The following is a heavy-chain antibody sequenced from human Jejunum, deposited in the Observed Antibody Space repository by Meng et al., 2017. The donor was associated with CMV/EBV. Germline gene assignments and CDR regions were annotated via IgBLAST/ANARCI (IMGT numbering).Heavy chain of an antibody. CDR1: GYTFTSFA. J-gene: IGHJ4*02. Sequence: QVQLVQSESELKKPGASVKVSCKTSGYTFTSFAMNWVRQAPGQGLEWMGWINTDTGKPTYAKGFTGRFVFSLDTSVSTTYLQISSLEAEDTAIYYCARGRYCSGGKCYSDYWGQGTLVTVSS. D-gene: IGHD2-15*01. V-gene: IGHV7-4-1*02. CDR2: INTDTGKP. CDR3: ARGRYCSGGKCYSDY.